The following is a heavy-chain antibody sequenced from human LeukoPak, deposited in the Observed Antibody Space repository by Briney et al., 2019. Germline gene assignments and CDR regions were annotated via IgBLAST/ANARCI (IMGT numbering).Heavy chain of an antibody. Sequence: GASVKVSCKASGDIFTGSFIHWVRQAPGQGLEWMGWINSNTGGTKFAQKFQDRVTMTRDTSINTAYMELSSLRSDDTAVYYCARADPVAYWGQGTQVTVSS. CDR2: INSNTGGT. J-gene: IGHJ4*02. CDR3: ARADPVAY. V-gene: IGHV1-2*02. CDR1: GDIFTGSF.